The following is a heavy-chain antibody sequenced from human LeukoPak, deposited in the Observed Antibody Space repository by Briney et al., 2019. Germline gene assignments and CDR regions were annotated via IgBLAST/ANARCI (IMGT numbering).Heavy chain of an antibody. CDR1: GFTFSSYG. CDR2: INHSGST. V-gene: IGHV4-34*01. J-gene: IGHJ4*02. D-gene: IGHD3-22*01. Sequence: GTLRLSCAASGFTFSSYGMSWIRQPPGKGLEWIGEINHSGSTNYNPSLKSRVTISVDTSKNQFSLRLSSVTAADTAVYYCARVTGYIVEDYFDYWGQGTLVTVSS. CDR3: ARVTGYIVEDYFDY.